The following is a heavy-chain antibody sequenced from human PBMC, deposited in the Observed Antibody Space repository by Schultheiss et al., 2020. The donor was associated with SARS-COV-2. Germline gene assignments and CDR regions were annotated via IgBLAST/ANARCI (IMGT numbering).Heavy chain of an antibody. CDR1: GFTFSNYG. J-gene: IGHJ4*02. CDR2: ISYDGSNK. CDR3: ARTHYDYVWGSYRYIDY. D-gene: IGHD3-16*02. V-gene: IGHV3-30*03. Sequence: GGSLRLSCAASGFTFSNYGMHWVRQAPGKGLEWVAVISYDGSNKYYADSVKGRFTISRDNSKNTLYLQMNSLRAEDTAVYYCARTHYDYVWGSYRYIDYWGQGTLVTVSS.